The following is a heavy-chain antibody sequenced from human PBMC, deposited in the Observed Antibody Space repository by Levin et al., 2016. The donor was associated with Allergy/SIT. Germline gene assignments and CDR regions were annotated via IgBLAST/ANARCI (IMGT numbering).Heavy chain of an antibody. CDR2: IIPILGIA. CDR1: GGTFSSYA. D-gene: IGHD3-16*01. CDR3: ARVFLLGSGTSAADYYYYGMDV. Sequence: SVKVSCKASGGTFSSYAISWVRQAPGQGLEWMGRIIPILGIANYAQKFQGRVTITADKSTSTAYMELSSLRSEDTAVYYCARVFLLGSGTSAADYYYYGMDVWGQGTTVTVSS. J-gene: IGHJ6*02. V-gene: IGHV1-69*04.